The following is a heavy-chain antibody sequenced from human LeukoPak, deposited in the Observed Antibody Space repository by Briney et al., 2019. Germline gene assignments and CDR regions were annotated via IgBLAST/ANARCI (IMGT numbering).Heavy chain of an antibody. CDR1: GFTFSGYW. CDR2: INGDGSGT. V-gene: IGHV3-74*01. CDR3: ARGGYTYGPATLGALDI. D-gene: IGHD5-18*01. J-gene: IGHJ3*02. Sequence: GGSLRLSCAASGFTFSGYWMHWVRQAPRKGLVWVSRINGDGSGTNYDDSVKGRFTISRDNAKNTLYLQMNSLRAEDTAVYYCARGGYTYGPATLGALDIWGPGTMVPVSS.